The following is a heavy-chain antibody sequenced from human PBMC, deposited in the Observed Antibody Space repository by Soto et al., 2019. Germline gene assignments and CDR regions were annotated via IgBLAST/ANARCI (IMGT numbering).Heavy chain of an antibody. Sequence: GGSLRLSCAASGFTFSSYAMSWVRQAPGKGLEWVSAISGSGGSTYYADSVKGRFTISRDNSKNTLYLQMNSLRAEDTAVYYCAKGGEKGELAARTRHAEYFQHWGQGTLVTVSS. CDR3: AKGGEKGELAARTRHAEYFQH. V-gene: IGHV3-23*01. J-gene: IGHJ1*01. CDR2: ISGSGGST. CDR1: GFTFSSYA. D-gene: IGHD6-6*01.